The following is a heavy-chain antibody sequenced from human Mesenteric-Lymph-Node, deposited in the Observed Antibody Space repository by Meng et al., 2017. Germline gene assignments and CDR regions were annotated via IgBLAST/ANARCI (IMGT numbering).Heavy chain of an antibody. J-gene: IGHJ5*02. D-gene: IGHD1-14*01. Sequence: QVYSVQSGAEVKKPGASLKVSCEASGFIFTSYAISWVRQAPGQGLQYMGWISAYNGNTNYAQELQGRVTMTTDTSTSTAYMELRSLRSDDTAVYYCARDLPGGTKGTWLDLWGQGTLVTASS. CDR3: ARDLPGGTKGTWLDL. CDR2: ISAYNGNT. CDR1: GFIFTSYA. V-gene: IGHV1-18*01.